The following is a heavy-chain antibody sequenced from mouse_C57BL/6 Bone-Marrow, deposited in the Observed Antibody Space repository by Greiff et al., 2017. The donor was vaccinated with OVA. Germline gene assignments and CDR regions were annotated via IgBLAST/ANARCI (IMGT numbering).Heavy chain of an antibody. D-gene: IGHD4-1*01. J-gene: IGHJ4*01. V-gene: IGHV1-81*01. Sequence: VQLVESGAELARPGASVKLSCKASGYTFTSYGISSVTQRTGQGREWIVEIYHRSGNTYSHEKVKGKATVTADKSSSTAYMELRSRTYEDSAVYVCARRGTAMDYWGQGTSGTVSA. CDR2: IYHRSGNT. CDR1: GYTFTSYG. CDR3: ARRGTAMDY.